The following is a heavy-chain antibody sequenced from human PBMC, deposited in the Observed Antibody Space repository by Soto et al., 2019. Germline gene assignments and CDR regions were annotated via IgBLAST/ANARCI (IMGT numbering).Heavy chain of an antibody. V-gene: IGHV4-59*01. J-gene: IGHJ5*02. D-gene: IGHD3-22*01. CDR3: ARNSNYYDIVLYNWFDP. Sequence: PSETLSLTCTFSGCSISSYYWSWIRQPPGKGLEWIGYIYYSGSTNYNPSLKSRVTISVDTSKNQFSLKLSSVTAADTAVYYCARNSNYYDIVLYNWFDPWGQGTLVTVSS. CDR1: GCSISSYY. CDR2: IYYSGST.